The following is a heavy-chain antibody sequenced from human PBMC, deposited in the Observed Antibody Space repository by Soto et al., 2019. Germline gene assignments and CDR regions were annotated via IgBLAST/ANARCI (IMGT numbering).Heavy chain of an antibody. D-gene: IGHD2-15*01. Sequence: QVQLVESGGGVVQPGRSLRLSCAASGFTFSSYAMHWVRQAPGKGLEWVAVISYDGSNKYYADSVKGRFTISRDNSKSTLYLQMNSLRAEDTAVYYCAREGGYCSGGSCYSYAFDIWGQGTMVTVSS. V-gene: IGHV3-30-3*01. CDR3: AREGGYCSGGSCYSYAFDI. J-gene: IGHJ3*02. CDR2: ISYDGSNK. CDR1: GFTFSSYA.